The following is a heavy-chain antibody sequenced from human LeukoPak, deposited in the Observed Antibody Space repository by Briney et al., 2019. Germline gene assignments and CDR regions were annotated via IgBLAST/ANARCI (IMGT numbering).Heavy chain of an antibody. CDR1: GFSFSSYW. V-gene: IGHV3-7*05. D-gene: IGHD3-22*01. CDR2: IKEDGSEK. J-gene: IGHJ4*02. CDR3: AKGGLVTTLDY. Sequence: GGSLRLSCAASGFSFSSYWMSWVRQAPGKGLEWVANIKEDGSEKNYVESVKGRFTISRDTSKNTLYLQMNSLRADDTAVYYCAKGGLVTTLDYWGQGTLVTVSS.